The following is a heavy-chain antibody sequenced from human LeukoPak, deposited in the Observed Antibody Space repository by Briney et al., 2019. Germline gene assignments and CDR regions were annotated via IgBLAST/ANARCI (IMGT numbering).Heavy chain of an antibody. D-gene: IGHD3-22*01. CDR3: LGSSGYFYYFDY. CDR2: INHSGST. J-gene: IGHJ4*02. V-gene: IGHV4-34*01. CDR1: GGSFSGYY. Sequence: PSETLSLTCAVYGGSFSGYYWSWIRQPPGKGLEWIGEINHSGSTNYNPSLKSRVTISVDTSKNQFSLKLSSVTAADTAVYYCLGSSGYFYYFDYWGQGTLVTVSS.